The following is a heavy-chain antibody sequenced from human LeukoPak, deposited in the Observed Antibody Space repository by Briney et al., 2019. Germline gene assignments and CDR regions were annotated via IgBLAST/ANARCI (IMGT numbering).Heavy chain of an antibody. D-gene: IGHD5-24*01. CDR3: ARAGTVEMTPLDY. Sequence: GASVKVSCKTSGYTFTNYDINWVRQATGQGLEWMGWMNPNSGNTGYAQKFQGRVTITRDTSISTAYMELSRLRSDDTAVYYCARAGTVEMTPLDYWGQGTLVTVSS. CDR1: GYTFTNYD. CDR2: MNPNSGNT. J-gene: IGHJ4*02. V-gene: IGHV1-8*03.